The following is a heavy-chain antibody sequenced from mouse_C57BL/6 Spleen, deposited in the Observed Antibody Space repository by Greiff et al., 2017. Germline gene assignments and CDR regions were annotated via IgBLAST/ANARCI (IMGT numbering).Heavy chain of an antibody. J-gene: IGHJ2*01. CDR3: ARVGGLGRRYFDY. Sequence: DVKLVESGGGLVQPGGSLSLSCAASGFTFTDYYMSWVRQPPGKALEWLGFIRNKANGYTTEYSASVKGRFTISRDNSQSILYLQMNALRAEDSATYYCARVGGLGRRYFDYWGQGTTLTVSS. CDR1: GFTFTDYY. V-gene: IGHV7-3*01. D-gene: IGHD4-1*01. CDR2: IRNKANGYTT.